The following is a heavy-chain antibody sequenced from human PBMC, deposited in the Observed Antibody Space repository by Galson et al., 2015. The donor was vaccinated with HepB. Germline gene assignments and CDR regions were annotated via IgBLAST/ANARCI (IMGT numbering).Heavy chain of an antibody. CDR2: ISWNSGNM. Sequence: SLRLSCAASGFTFSNAWMSWVRQAPGKGLEWVSGISWNSGNMGYADSVKGRFTISRDNAKNSLYLQMNSLRAEDTALYYCAKDSSGGNYYDSSAFDPWGQGTLVTVSS. D-gene: IGHD3-22*01. CDR3: AKDSSGGNYYDSSAFDP. CDR1: GFTFSNAW. V-gene: IGHV3-9*01. J-gene: IGHJ5*02.